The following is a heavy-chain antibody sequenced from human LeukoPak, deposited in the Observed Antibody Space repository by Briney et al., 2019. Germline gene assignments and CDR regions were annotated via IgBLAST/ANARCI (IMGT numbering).Heavy chain of an antibody. J-gene: IGHJ4*02. D-gene: IGHD3-22*01. CDR1: GFTCNSYD. CDR3: ARGNTWDSSGDPTFGR. CDR2: IGTASDT. Sequence: PGVSLRLLCAASGFTCNSYDMHWVRHATGKGLEGVTDIGTASDTYYPGSVKGRFTISRENAKNYLYLQMNSLRAGDTAVYYCARGNTWDSSGDPTFGRWGQGTLVTVSS. V-gene: IGHV3-13*01.